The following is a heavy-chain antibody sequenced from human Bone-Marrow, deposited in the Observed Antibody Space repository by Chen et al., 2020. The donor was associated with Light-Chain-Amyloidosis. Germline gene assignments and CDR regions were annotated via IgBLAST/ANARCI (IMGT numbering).Heavy chain of an antibody. CDR1: GGSISSSSYY. CDR2: IYYSGST. V-gene: IGHV4-39*07. J-gene: IGHJ5*02. CDR3: ARDPYDYVWGSYRPNNNWFDP. D-gene: IGHD3-16*02. Sequence: QLQLQESGPGLVKPSETLSLTCTVSGGSISSSSYYWGWIRQPPGKGLEWIGSIYYSGSTYYNPYLKRRVTISVDTSKNQFSLKLSSVTAADTAVYYCARDPYDYVWGSYRPNNNWFDPWGQGTLVTVSS.